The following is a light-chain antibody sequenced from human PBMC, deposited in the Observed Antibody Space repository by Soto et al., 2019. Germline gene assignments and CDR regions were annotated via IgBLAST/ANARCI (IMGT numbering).Light chain of an antibody. CDR1: SSDVGYNDY. J-gene: IGLJ1*01. Sequence: QSALTQPRSVSGSPGQSVTVSCTGTSSDVGYNDYVSWYQQHPGKAPKLMIYDVTKRPSGVPDRFSGSKSGNTASLSISGLQADDEADYYCCSYAGNYSYVFGTGTKLTVL. CDR3: CSYAGNYSYV. V-gene: IGLV2-11*01. CDR2: DVT.